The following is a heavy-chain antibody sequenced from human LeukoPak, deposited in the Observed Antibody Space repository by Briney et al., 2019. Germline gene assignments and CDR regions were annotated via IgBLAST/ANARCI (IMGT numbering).Heavy chain of an antibody. J-gene: IGHJ4*02. Sequence: SETLSLTCTVSGGSISSGGYYWSWIRQHPGKGLEWIGYIYYSGSTYYNPSLKSRVTMSVDTSKNQFSLKLSSVTAADTAVYYCARARQPERVYFDYWGQGTLVTVSS. D-gene: IGHD1-1*01. V-gene: IGHV4-31*03. CDR1: GGSISSGGYY. CDR2: IYYSGST. CDR3: ARARQPERVYFDY.